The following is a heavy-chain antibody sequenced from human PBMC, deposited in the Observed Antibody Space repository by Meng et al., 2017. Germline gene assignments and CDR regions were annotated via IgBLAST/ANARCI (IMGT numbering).Heavy chain of an antibody. CDR3: ARVGTTDAF. CDR2: IIPIFGTA. D-gene: IGHD2-2*01. J-gene: IGHJ4*02. CDR1: GGTFSSYA. V-gene: IGHV1-69*06. Sequence: QVLRVRSGVEMKKPGSAVEVSCKASGGTFSSYAISWVRQAPGQGLEWMGGIIPIFGTANYAQKFQGRVTITADKSTSTAYMELSSLRSEDTAVYYCARVGTTDAFWGQGTLVTVSS.